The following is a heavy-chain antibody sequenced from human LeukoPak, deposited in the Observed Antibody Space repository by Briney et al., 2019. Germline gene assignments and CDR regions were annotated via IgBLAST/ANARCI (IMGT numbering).Heavy chain of an antibody. CDR2: INHSGST. J-gene: IGHJ1*01. CDR3: ARINYYDSSGNHMYFQH. Sequence: PSETLSLTCAVYGGSFSGYYWSWIRQPPGKGLEWIGEINHSGSTNYNPSLKSRVTISVDTSKNQFSLKLSSVTAADTAVYYCARINYYDSSGNHMYFQHWGQGSLVAVSS. CDR1: GGSFSGYY. V-gene: IGHV4-34*01. D-gene: IGHD3-22*01.